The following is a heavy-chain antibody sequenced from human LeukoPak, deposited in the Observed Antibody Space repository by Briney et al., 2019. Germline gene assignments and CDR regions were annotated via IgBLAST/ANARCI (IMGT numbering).Heavy chain of an antibody. CDR2: IYSGGSI. V-gene: IGHV3-53*01. CDR1: GFTVSSSY. J-gene: IGHJ4*02. D-gene: IGHD6-19*01. CDR3: ARAKGAVVGLFDY. Sequence: GGSLRLSCAVSGFTVSSSYISWVRQAPGKGLEWVSVIYSGGSIYYADSVKGRFTTSRDNSKNTLYLQMNSLRAEDTAVYYCARAKGAVVGLFDYWGQGTLVTVSS.